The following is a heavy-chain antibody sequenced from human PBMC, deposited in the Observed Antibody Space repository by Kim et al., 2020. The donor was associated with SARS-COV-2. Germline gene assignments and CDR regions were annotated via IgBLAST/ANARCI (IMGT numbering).Heavy chain of an antibody. CDR2: MNPNSGNT. CDR1: GYTFTSYD. Sequence: ASVKVSCKASGYTFTSYDINWVRQATGQGLEWMGWMNPNSGNTGYAQKFQGRVTMTRNTSISTAYMELSSLRSEDTAVYYCARGRGGYSSGWTYDFYYWGQGTLVTVSS. D-gene: IGHD6-25*01. J-gene: IGHJ4*02. CDR3: ARGRGGYSSGWTYDFYY. V-gene: IGHV1-8*01.